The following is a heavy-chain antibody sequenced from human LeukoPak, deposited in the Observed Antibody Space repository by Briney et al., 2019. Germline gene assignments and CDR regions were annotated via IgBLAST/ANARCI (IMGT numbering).Heavy chain of an antibody. Sequence: SETLSLTCTVSGGSISSYCWSWIRQPAGKGLEWIGRIYTSGSTNYNPSLKSRVTMSVDTSKNQFSLKLSSVTAADTAVYYCARDVAAASATTKNWFDPWGQGTLVTVSS. D-gene: IGHD6-13*01. CDR1: GGSISSYC. V-gene: IGHV4-4*07. J-gene: IGHJ5*02. CDR2: IYTSGST. CDR3: ARDVAAASATTKNWFDP.